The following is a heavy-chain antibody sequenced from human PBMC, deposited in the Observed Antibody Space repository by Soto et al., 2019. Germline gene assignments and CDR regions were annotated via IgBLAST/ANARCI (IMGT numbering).Heavy chain of an antibody. CDR3: ARHRRTNYYDSSGYCY. CDR2: IYYTGNT. V-gene: IGHV4-59*08. CDR1: GGSIGFYH. J-gene: IGHJ4*02. D-gene: IGHD3-22*01. Sequence: SETLSLTCTVSGGSIGFYHWSLIRQTPGKGLEWIGHIYYTGNTNYNPSLTGRVTMSIDTSENQFSLKLRSGTAAATAVYYCARHRRTNYYDSSGYCYWGPGXLVTVSS.